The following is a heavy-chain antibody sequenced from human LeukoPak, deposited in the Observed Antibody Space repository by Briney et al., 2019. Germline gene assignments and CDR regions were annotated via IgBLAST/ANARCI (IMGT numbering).Heavy chain of an antibody. J-gene: IGHJ3*02. CDR2: ISYSGST. CDR3: ARYIVVVTGRKNAFDI. D-gene: IGHD2-21*02. Sequence: SETLSLTCSVSGDSLSPYYWSWIRQSPGKGLEWIGYISYSGSTNSHPSLKSRVSISVAMSKPQFYLELSSVTAADTAVYYCARYIVVVTGRKNAFDIWGQGTMVTVSS. V-gene: IGHV4-59*01. CDR1: GDSLSPYY.